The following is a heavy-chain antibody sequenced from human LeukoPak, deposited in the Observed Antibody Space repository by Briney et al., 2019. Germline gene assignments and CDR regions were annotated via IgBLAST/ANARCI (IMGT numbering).Heavy chain of an antibody. V-gene: IGHV3-69-1*01. CDR3: ARAQTMFWEFDGFDI. J-gene: IGHJ3*02. CDR1: GFTFSSFS. Sequence: PGGSLRLSCAASGFTFSSFSMNWVRQAPGKGLEWVATMTSTSTIYYADSVKGRFTISRDNARNSVYLQMNSLRDEDTAIYLCARAQTMFWEFDGFDIWGRGTKVTGSS. CDR2: MTSTSTI. D-gene: IGHD3-9*01.